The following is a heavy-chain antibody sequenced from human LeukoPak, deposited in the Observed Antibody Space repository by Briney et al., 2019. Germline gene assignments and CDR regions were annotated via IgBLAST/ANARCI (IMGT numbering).Heavy chain of an antibody. J-gene: IGHJ4*02. D-gene: IGHD5-12*01. Sequence: GGSLRLSCAASGFTFSNYGMNWVRQAPGKRLEWVSYTSSTSDSIYYADSVKGRFTISRDNAENSLYLQMNSLRDEDTAVYYCARAMRSGYDYWGQGTLVTVSS. CDR2: TSSTSDSI. V-gene: IGHV3-48*02. CDR1: GFTFSNYG. CDR3: ARAMRSGYDY.